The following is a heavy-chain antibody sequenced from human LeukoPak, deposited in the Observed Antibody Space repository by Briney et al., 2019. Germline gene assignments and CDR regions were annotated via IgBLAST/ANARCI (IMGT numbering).Heavy chain of an antibody. J-gene: IGHJ4*02. V-gene: IGHV3-72*01. D-gene: IGHD1-26*01. Sequence: GGSLRLSCAASVFTFSDHHMDWVRQAPGKGLEWVGRSKDKTNKYTTEYAASVKGRFTISRDDSKKSVYLQMNSLKTEDTAVYYCAKKRSGSNYPFDYWGQGTLVTVSS. CDR3: AKKRSGSNYPFDY. CDR2: SKDKTNKYTT. CDR1: VFTFSDHH.